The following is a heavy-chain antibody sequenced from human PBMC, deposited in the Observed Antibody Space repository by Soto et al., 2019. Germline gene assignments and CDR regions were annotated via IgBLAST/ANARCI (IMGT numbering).Heavy chain of an antibody. D-gene: IGHD3-16*02. CDR3: GRGHIVSSTFYFMEG. CDR1: GGAFSGYY. V-gene: IGHV4-34*01. CDR2: KEHGGST. Sequence: SETLSLTCAVYGGAFSGYYWTWVRQTPGKGLEWIGEKEHGGSTTYNPSLLSRVSISLDLVRKQVSLQLTSVTAADSATYYCGRGHIVSSTFYFMEGGGKGTTVTVS. J-gene: IGHJ6*03.